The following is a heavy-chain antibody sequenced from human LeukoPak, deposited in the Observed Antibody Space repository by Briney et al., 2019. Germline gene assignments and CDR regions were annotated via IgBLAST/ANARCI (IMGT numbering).Heavy chain of an antibody. CDR3: ARGRAKYSSSWYSLKQYYYYYYMDV. Sequence: SETLSLTCAVYGGSFSGYYWSWIRQPPGKGLEWIGEINHSGSTNYNPSLKSRVTISVDTSKNQFSLKLSSVTAADTAVYYCARGRAKYSSSWYSLKQYYYYYYMDVWGKGTTVTVSS. D-gene: IGHD6-13*01. J-gene: IGHJ6*03. CDR1: GGSFSGYY. CDR2: INHSGST. V-gene: IGHV4-34*01.